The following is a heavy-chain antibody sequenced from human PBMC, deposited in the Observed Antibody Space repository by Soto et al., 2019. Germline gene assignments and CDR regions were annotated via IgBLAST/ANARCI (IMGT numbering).Heavy chain of an antibody. J-gene: IGHJ6*02. V-gene: IGHV5-10-1*01. CDR2: IDPSDSYT. CDR3: ARRLSGPKEEYNAYYFYGVDV. D-gene: IGHD1-1*01. CDR1: GYSFTSHW. Sequence: GESLKISCQGSGYSFTSHWITWVRQTPGKGLEWMGRIDPSDSYTNYSPSFQGRVTIPADRSISTAFLQWSSLEASDTAIYYCARRLSGPKEEYNAYYFYGVDVWGQGTTVTVSS.